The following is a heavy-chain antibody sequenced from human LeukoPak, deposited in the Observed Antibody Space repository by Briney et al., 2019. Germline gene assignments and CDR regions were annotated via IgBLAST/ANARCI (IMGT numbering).Heavy chain of an antibody. CDR1: GFTFGDYG. J-gene: IGHJ4*02. V-gene: IGHV3-33*01. Sequence: PGGSLRLSCAASGFTFGDYGMHWVRQAPGKGLEWVAIIWYDGSNKYYADSVKGRFSISRDNSRNTLSLQMNSLSAEDTAVYSCARERVLNHYFFDYWGQGTLVTVFS. D-gene: IGHD1-14*01. CDR3: ARERVLNHYFFDY. CDR2: IWYDGSNK.